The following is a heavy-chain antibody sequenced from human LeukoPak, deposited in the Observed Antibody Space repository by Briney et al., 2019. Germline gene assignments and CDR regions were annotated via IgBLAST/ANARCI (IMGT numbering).Heavy chain of an antibody. Sequence: PSETLSLTCTVSGGSISSYYWSWIRQPPGKGLEWIGYIYYSGSTNYNPSLKSRVTISVDTSKNQFSLKLSSVTAADTAVYYCARGDDYVWGSYLTYNYWGQGTLVTVSS. CDR1: GGSISSYY. J-gene: IGHJ4*02. CDR2: IYYSGST. CDR3: ARGDDYVWGSYLTYNY. D-gene: IGHD3-16*02. V-gene: IGHV4-59*01.